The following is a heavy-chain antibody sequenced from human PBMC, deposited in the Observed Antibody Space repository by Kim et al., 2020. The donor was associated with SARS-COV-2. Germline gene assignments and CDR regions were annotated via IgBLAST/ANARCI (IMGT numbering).Heavy chain of an antibody. J-gene: IGHJ4*02. V-gene: IGHV5-51*01. D-gene: IGHD3-22*01. Sequence: SPSFQGQVTISAEKSISTAYLQWSSLKASDTAMYYCARGSYYDSSGADYWGQGTLVTVSS. CDR3: ARGSYYDSSGADY.